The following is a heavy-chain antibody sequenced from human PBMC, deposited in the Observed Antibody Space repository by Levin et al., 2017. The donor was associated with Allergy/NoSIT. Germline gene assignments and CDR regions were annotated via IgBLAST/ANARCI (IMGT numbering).Heavy chain of an antibody. J-gene: IGHJ6*02. Sequence: PGGSLRLSCAASGFTFDDYTMHWVRQAPGKGLEWVSLISWDGSTTYYADSVKGRFTISRDNSKNSLYLQMNSLRTEDTALYYCAKDQGGYGSGSNCYIWGMDVWGQGTTVTVSS. D-gene: IGHD2-2*02. V-gene: IGHV3-43*01. CDR2: ISWDGSTT. CDR1: GFTFDDYT. CDR3: AKDQGGYGSGSNCYIWGMDV.